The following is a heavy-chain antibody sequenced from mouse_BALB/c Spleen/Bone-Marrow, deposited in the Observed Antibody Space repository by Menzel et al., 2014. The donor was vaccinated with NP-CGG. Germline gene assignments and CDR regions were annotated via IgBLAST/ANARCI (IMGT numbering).Heavy chain of an antibody. CDR2: IYPGDGDT. D-gene: IGHD2-1*01. CDR3: ARDGYGKRNYFDY. Sequence: VQLRQSGPELVKPGASVKISCKASGYAFSSSWMNWVKQRPGQGLEWIGRIYPGDGDTNYNGKFKGKATLTADKSSSTAYMQLSSLTSVDSAVYFCARDGYGKRNYFDYWGQGTTLTVSS. CDR1: GYAFSSSW. J-gene: IGHJ2*01. V-gene: IGHV1-82*01.